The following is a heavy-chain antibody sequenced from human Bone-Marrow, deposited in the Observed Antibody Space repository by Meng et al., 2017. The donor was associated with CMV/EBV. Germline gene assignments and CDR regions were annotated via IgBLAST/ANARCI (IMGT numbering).Heavy chain of an antibody. Sequence: GSLRLSCAVYGGSFSGYYWSWIRQPPGKGLEWIGEINHSGSTNYNPSLKSRVTISVDTSKNQFSLKLSSVTAADTAVYYCARGRNSPYWGQGTLVTVSS. V-gene: IGHV4-34*01. J-gene: IGHJ4*02. CDR3: ARGRNSPY. CDR1: GGSFSGYY. CDR2: INHSGST.